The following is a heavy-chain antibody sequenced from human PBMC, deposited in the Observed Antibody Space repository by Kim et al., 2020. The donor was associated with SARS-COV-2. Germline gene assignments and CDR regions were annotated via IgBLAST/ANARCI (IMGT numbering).Heavy chain of an antibody. D-gene: IGHD3-10*02. V-gene: IGHV3-23*01. CDR3: ARVFYVFDY. J-gene: IGHJ4*02. CDR2: IIRTGDAS. Sequence: GGSLRLSCAASGFTFNKYAMSWVRQGPGKGLEWVSAIIRTGDASDYADSVRGRFTISRDSSKNTLYLQMNSVRAEDSALNYCARVFYVFDYWGQGTQFT. CDR1: GFTFNKYA.